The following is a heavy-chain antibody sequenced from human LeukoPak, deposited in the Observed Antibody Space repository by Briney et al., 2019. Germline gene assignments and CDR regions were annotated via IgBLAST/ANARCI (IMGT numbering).Heavy chain of an antibody. V-gene: IGHV3-11*01. J-gene: IGHJ4*02. Sequence: PGGSLRLSCAASGFTFSSYAMSWIRQAPGKGLEWVLYISSSGSTIYYADSVKGRFTISRDNAKNSLYLQMNSLRAEDTAVYYCARVGYYDSSGYFDYWGQGTLVTVSS. D-gene: IGHD3-22*01. CDR1: GFTFSSYA. CDR2: ISSSGSTI. CDR3: ARVGYYDSSGYFDY.